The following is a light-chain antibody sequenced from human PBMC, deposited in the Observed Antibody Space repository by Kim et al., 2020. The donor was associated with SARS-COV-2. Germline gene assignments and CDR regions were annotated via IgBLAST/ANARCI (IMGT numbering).Light chain of an antibody. Sequence: VKLTWNLNSAHSNNGIAWHQQQPEKGPRYLMKRNSDGSHSRGDGIPDRFSGSSSGAERHLTISSLQSEDEADYYCQTSGSGIHLLLDGVTKL. CDR1: SAHSNNG. CDR3: QTSGSGIHLL. J-gene: IGLJ2*01. V-gene: IGLV4-69*01. CDR2: RNSDGSH.